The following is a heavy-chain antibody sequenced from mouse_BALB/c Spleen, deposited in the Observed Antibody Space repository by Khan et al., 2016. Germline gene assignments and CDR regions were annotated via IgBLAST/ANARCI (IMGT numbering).Heavy chain of an antibody. D-gene: IGHD1-1*02. V-gene: IGHV1-5*01. CDR1: GYTFTSYW. CDR2: IYPGNSDS. Sequence: VRLQQSGTVLARPGASVKMSCKASGYTFTSYWMHWVKQRPGQGLEWIGAIYPGNSDSSYTQKFKGKANLTAVTSTSTAYMELSSLTNEDSAGYFCTRWGGTYPPYSMDYWGLGTSVTVSS. CDR3: TRWGGTYPPYSMDY. J-gene: IGHJ4*01.